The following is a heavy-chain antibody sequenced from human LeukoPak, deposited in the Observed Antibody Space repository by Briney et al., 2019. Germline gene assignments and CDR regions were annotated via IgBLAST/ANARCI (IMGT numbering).Heavy chain of an antibody. CDR2: ISYDGIKK. D-gene: IGHD3-10*01. CDR3: ARDGNYGSGSTFDY. CDR1: GFTFSTYA. V-gene: IGHV3-30*04. J-gene: IGHJ4*02. Sequence: GRSLRLSCAASGFTFSTYAIHWVRQAPGKGLDWVAVISYDGIKKYYADSVKGRFTISRDNAKNSLYLQMNSLRAEDTAVYYCARDGNYGSGSTFDYWGQGTLVTVSS.